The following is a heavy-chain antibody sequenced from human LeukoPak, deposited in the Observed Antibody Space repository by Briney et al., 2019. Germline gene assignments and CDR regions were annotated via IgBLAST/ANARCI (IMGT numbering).Heavy chain of an antibody. Sequence: GGSLRLSCAISGFTFSDYYFSWIRQAPVKGLEWISYISSSGNVIYYADSVKGRFTISRDNAKNSLYLQMNSLRVEDTAVYYCARDTEDDDGSTTFDYWGQGTLVTLSS. CDR2: ISSSGNVI. CDR3: ARDTEDDDGSTTFDY. V-gene: IGHV3-11*01. D-gene: IGHD1-26*01. J-gene: IGHJ4*02. CDR1: GFTFSDYY.